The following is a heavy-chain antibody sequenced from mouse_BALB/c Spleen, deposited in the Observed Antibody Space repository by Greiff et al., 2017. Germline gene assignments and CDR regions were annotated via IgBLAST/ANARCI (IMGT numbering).Heavy chain of an antibody. V-gene: IGHV5-17*02. CDR2: ISSGSSTI. Sequence: EVKLMESGGGLVQPGGSRKLSCAASGFTFSSFGMHWVRQAPEKGLEWVAYISSGSSTIYYADTVKGRFTISRDNPKNTLFLQMTSLRSEDTAMYYCARWTGSYAMDYWGQGTSVTVSS. J-gene: IGHJ4*01. CDR3: ARWTGSYAMDY. D-gene: IGHD4-1*01. CDR1: GFTFSSFG.